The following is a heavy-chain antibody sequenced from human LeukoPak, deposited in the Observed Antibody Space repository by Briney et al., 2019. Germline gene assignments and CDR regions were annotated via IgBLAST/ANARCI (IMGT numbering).Heavy chain of an antibody. V-gene: IGHV1-69*05. D-gene: IGHD6-19*01. CDR3: ARGSVAVAGNWFDP. CDR1: GRTFSSYA. CDR2: IIPIFGTA. J-gene: IGHJ5*02. Sequence: GSSVKVSCKASGRTFSSYAISWVRQAPGQWLEWMGGIIPIFGTANYAQKFQGRVTITTDDSPSTAYMELSSLRSEDTAVYYCARGSVAVAGNWFDPWGQGTLVTVSS.